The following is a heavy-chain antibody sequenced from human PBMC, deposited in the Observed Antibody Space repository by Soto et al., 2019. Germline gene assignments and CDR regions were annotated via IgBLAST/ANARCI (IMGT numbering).Heavy chain of an antibody. V-gene: IGHV4-34*01. CDR2: INHSGST. D-gene: IGHD5-18*01. J-gene: IGHJ6*03. CDR1: GGSFSGYY. Sequence: SETLSLTCAVYGGSFSGYYWRWIRQPPGKGLEWIGEINHSGSTNYNPSLKSRVTISVDTSKNQFSLKLSSVTAADTAVYYCARGIVDTGRVTSLWTRAVHYYYLDVWGKGATVTVAS. CDR3: ARGIVDTGRVTSLWTRAVHYYYLDV.